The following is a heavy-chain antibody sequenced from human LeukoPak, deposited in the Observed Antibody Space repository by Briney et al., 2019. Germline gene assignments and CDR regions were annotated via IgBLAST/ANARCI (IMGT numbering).Heavy chain of an antibody. J-gene: IGHJ3*02. D-gene: IGHD3-22*01. V-gene: IGHV5-51*01. CDR3: ARSYYYDSSGYYYLKPYDAFDI. CDR2: IFPADSDI. CDR1: GYSVVNYW. Sequence: GESLKISCKASGYSVVNYWIAWVRQMPGKGLEWMGIIFPADSDIRYSPSFQGQVTISADKSISTAYLQWSSLKASDTAMYYCARSYYYDSSGYYYLKPYDAFDIWGQGTMVTVSS.